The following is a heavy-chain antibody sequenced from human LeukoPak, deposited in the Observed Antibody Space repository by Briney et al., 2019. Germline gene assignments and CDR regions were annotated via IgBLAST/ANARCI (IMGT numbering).Heavy chain of an antibody. CDR1: GFTFSSYG. D-gene: IGHD1-26*01. V-gene: IGHV3-30*18. CDR2: ISYDGSNK. J-gene: IGHJ4*02. Sequence: GGSLRLSCAASGFTFSSYGMHWVRQAPGKGLEWVAVISYDGSNKYYADSVKGRFTISRDNSKNTLYLQMNSLRAEDTAVYYCAKDRVGANAFDYWGQGTLVTVSS. CDR3: AKDRVGANAFDY.